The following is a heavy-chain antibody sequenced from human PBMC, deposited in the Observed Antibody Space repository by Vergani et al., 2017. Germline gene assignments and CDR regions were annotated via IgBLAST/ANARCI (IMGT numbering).Heavy chain of an antibody. J-gene: IGHJ5*02. D-gene: IGHD2-2*01. CDR2: ISWNSGSI. Sequence: EVQLVESGGGLVQPGRSLRLSCAASGFTFDDYAMHWVRHAPGTGLEWVSGISWNSGSIGYSDSVKGRFTISRDNAKNSLYLQMNSLRAEDTALYYCAKDAKGYQLLAWFDPWGQGTLVTVSS. CDR1: GFTFDDYA. V-gene: IGHV3-9*01. CDR3: AKDAKGYQLLAWFDP.